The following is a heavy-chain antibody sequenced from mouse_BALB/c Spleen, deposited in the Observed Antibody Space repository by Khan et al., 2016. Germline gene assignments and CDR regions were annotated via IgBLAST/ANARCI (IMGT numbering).Heavy chain of an antibody. CDR2: ISYSGST. J-gene: IGHJ4*01. CDR3: ARDDGSMYLRAMTY. D-gene: IGHD1-1*01. Sequence: EVQLQESGPSLVKPSQTLSLTCSVTGDSITSGYWNWIRKFPGNKLEYMGYISYSGSTYYNPSLKSRISITRDTSKNQYYLQLNSVTTEDTATYYYARDDGSMYLRAMTYWVKGTAVTVSS. CDR1: GDSITSGY. V-gene: IGHV3-8*02.